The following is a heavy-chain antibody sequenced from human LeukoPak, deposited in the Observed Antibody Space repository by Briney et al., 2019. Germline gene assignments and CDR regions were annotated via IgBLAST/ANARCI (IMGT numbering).Heavy chain of an antibody. Sequence: SGPTLVKPTQTLTLTCTFSGFSLSTGEVGVSWIRQPPGKALEWLALIYWDDDKRYSPSLKSRLTITKDTSKNQVVLTMTNMDPVDTATYYCAHRPGRGIPAAHWGQGTLVSVSS. V-gene: IGHV2-5*02. CDR2: IYWDDDK. CDR3: AHRPGRGIPAAH. J-gene: IGHJ4*02. D-gene: IGHD2-21*01. CDR1: GFSLSTGEVG.